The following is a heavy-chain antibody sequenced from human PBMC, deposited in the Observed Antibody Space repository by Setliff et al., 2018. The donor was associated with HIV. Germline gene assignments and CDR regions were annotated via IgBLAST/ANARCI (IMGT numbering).Heavy chain of an antibody. CDR3: ARHIAGYSAYDLGWFDP. D-gene: IGHD5-12*01. CDR2: IYYSGNT. J-gene: IGHJ5*02. CDR1: GGSIKSSSYY. V-gene: IGHV4-39*07. Sequence: PSETLSLTCTVSGGSIKSSSYYWGWIRQPPGKGLEWIGSIYYSGNTYYNPSLKSRVTISVDTSRNQFSLRLSSVTAADTAIYYCARHIAGYSAYDLGWFDPWGQGTLVTVSS.